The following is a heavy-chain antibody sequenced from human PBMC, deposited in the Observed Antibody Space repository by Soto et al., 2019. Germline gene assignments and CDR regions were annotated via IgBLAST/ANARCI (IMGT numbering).Heavy chain of an antibody. CDR3: ARALPDCSSTSCPPGPVMDYYYYYMHV. CDR2: ISAYNGNT. V-gene: IGHV1-18*01. Sequence: ASVKVSCKASGYTFTSYGISWVRQAPGQGLEWMGWISAYNGNTNYAQKLQGRVTMTTDTSTSTAYMELRSLRSDDTAVYYCARALPDCSSTSCPPGPVMDYYYYYMHVWGKGTTVTVSS. D-gene: IGHD2-2*01. CDR1: GYTFTSYG. J-gene: IGHJ6*03.